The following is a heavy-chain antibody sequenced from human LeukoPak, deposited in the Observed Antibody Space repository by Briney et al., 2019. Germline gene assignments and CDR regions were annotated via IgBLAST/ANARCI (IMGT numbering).Heavy chain of an antibody. CDR3: ARRYYYNLGSFPFDF. J-gene: IGHJ4*02. Sequence: SETLSLTCAVSGGPFSGYFWSWIRQSSGKGLEWIGEIHNSGTTNYNPSLNSRVTISEDTSKNQFYLNLSSVTAADTAVYCYARRYYYNLGSFPFDFWGQGTLVTVSS. V-gene: IGHV4-34*01. CDR2: IHNSGTT. D-gene: IGHD3-10*01. CDR1: GGPFSGYF.